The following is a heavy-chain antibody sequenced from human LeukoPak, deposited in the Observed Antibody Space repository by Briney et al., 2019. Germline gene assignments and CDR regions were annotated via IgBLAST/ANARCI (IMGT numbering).Heavy chain of an antibody. CDR1: GYTFTGYY. CDR2: INPNSGGT. J-gene: IGHJ4*02. V-gene: IGHV1-2*02. D-gene: IGHD6-19*01. Sequence: ASVKVSCKASGYTFTGYYMHWVRQAPGQGLEWMGWINPNSGGTNYAQKFQGRVTMTRDTSISTAYMELSRLRSDDTAVYYCTGSGGRPVSYYFDYWGQGTLVTVSS. CDR3: TGSGGRPVSYYFDY.